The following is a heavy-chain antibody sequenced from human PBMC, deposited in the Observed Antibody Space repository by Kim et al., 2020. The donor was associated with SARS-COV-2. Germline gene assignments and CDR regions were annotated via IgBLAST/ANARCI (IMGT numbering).Heavy chain of an antibody. J-gene: IGHJ4*02. CDR3: ARAIAAAAALDS. D-gene: IGHD6-13*01. V-gene: IGHV3-21*01. Sequence: YYADSVKGRFTISRDNAKNSLYLQMNSLRAEDTAVYYCARAIAAAAALDSWGQGTLVTVSS.